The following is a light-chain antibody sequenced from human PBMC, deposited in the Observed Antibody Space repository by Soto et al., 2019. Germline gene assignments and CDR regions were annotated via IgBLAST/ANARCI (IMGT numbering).Light chain of an antibody. J-gene: IGKJ5*01. Sequence: EIVITQYPGTLSVSPGERATLSCRASQSVSSNLAWYHQKPGQAPRLLIYGASTRATGIPARFSGSGSGTEFTLTISRLQSEDFAVYYCQQYNNWPPITFGQGTRLEIK. CDR2: GAS. V-gene: IGKV3-15*01. CDR1: QSVSSN. CDR3: QQYNNWPPIT.